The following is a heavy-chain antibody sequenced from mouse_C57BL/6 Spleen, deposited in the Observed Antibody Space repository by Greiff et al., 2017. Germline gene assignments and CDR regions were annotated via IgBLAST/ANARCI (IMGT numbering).Heavy chain of an antibody. J-gene: IGHJ1*03. CDR1: GYTFTSYW. CDR2: IDPSDSYT. V-gene: IGHV1-69*01. CDR3: ARYWEYYDV. D-gene: IGHD4-1*01. Sequence: VKLQQPGAELVMPGASVKLSCKASGYTFTSYWMHWVKQRPGQGLEWIGEIDPSDSYTNYNQKFKGKSTLTVDKSSSTAYMQLSSLTSEDSAVYYCARYWEYYDVWGTGTTVTVSS.